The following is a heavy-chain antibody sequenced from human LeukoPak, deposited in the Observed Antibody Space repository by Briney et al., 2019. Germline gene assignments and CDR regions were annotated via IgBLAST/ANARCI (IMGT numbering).Heavy chain of an antibody. J-gene: IGHJ4*02. CDR1: GYTFTSYG. Sequence: ASVKVSCKASGYTFTSYGISWVRQAPGQGLEWMGWISAYNGNTNYAQKLQGRVTITADKSTSTAYMELSSLRSEDTAVYYCAFHSGSYTQENFDYWGQGTLVTVSS. D-gene: IGHD1-26*01. CDR2: ISAYNGNT. CDR3: AFHSGSYTQENFDY. V-gene: IGHV1-18*01.